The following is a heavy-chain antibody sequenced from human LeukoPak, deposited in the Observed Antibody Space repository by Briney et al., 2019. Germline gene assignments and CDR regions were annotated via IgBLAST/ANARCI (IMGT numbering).Heavy chain of an antibody. Sequence: PGRSLRLSCTASGFTFGDYSMSWVRQAPGKGLEWVGFIRSQAYGGTTEYAASVKGRFTISRDDSKSIAYLQMNSLKTEDTAVYYCTRDPDCSSTSCHGYFDYWGQGTPVTVSS. CDR3: TRDPDCSSTSCHGYFDY. J-gene: IGHJ4*02. V-gene: IGHV3-49*04. D-gene: IGHD2-2*01. CDR1: GFTFGDYS. CDR2: IRSQAYGGTT.